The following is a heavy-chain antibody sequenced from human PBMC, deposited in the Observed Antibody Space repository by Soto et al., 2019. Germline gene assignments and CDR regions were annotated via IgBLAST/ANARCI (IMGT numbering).Heavy chain of an antibody. CDR2: INPSGGST. Sequence: QVQLVQSGAEVMKPGASVKVSCKASGYTFTHYYMHWVRQAPGQGLEWMGMINPSGGSTSYAQNFQDRLTMTRDTSTSTVYMELSSLRSEDTAVYYCARPPFSGCINGVCYPCDHWGQGTLVTVSS. CDR1: GYTFTHYY. J-gene: IGHJ4*02. D-gene: IGHD2-8*01. CDR3: ARPPFSGCINGVCYPCDH. V-gene: IGHV1-46*01.